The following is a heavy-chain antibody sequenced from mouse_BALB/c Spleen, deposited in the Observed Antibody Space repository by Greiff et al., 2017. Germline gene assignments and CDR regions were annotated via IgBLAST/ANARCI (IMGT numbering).Heavy chain of an antibody. CDR2: ISSGGSYT. Sequence: EVKLMESGGGLVKPGGSLKLSCAASGFTFSSYAMSWVRQTPEKRLEWVATISSGGSYTYYPDSVKGRFTISRDNAKNTLYLQMSSLRSEDTAMYYCAREDDGYFDVWGAGTTVTVSS. CDR1: GFTFSSYA. J-gene: IGHJ1*01. D-gene: IGHD2-12*01. CDR3: AREDDGYFDV. V-gene: IGHV5-9-3*01.